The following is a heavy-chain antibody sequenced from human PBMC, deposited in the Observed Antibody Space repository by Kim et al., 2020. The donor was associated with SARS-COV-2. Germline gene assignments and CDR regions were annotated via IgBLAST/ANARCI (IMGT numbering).Heavy chain of an antibody. CDR3: AKDRGSISGSYYYYYGM. V-gene: IGHV3-30*18. CDR1: GFTFSNYG. D-gene: IGHD3-10*01. Sequence: GGSLRLSCAASGFTFSNYGMHWVRQAPGKGLEWVAVISYDGSDRYYADSVKGRFTISRDNSRKTLYLQMNSLRADDTAVYYCAKDRGSISGSYYYYYGM. J-gene: IGHJ6*01. CDR2: ISYDGSDR.